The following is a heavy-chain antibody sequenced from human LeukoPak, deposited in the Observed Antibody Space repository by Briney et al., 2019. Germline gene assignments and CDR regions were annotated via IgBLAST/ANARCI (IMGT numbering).Heavy chain of an antibody. Sequence: GGSLRLSCAASGFTFSSYAMSWVRQAPGKGLEWVANIKQDGSEKYYVDSVKGRFTISRDNAKNSLYLQMNSLRVEDTAVYYCARDRSRWYYWGQGTLVTVSS. CDR3: ARDRSRWYY. CDR1: GFTFSSYA. J-gene: IGHJ4*02. V-gene: IGHV3-7*03. D-gene: IGHD4-23*01. CDR2: IKQDGSEK.